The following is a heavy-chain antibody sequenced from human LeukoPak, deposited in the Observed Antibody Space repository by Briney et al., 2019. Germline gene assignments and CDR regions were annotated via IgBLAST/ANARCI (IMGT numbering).Heavy chain of an antibody. J-gene: IGHJ4*02. CDR2: IYYSGST. V-gene: IGHV4-59*01. D-gene: IGHD5-18*01. Sequence: SETLSLTCTVSGGSMSSYYWSWIRQPPGKGLEWIGYIYYSGSTNYNPSLKSRVTISVDTSKNQFSLKLSSVTAADTAVYYCARDLRSYGFDYWGQGTLVTVSS. CDR1: GGSMSSYY. CDR3: ARDLRSYGFDY.